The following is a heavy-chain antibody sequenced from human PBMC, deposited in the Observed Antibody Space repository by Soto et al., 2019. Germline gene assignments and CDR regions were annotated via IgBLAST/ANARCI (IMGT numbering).Heavy chain of an antibody. CDR1: GGSINTFY. CDR3: AREGSYSAYNFAHGIQLWSFDF. V-gene: IGHV4-4*07. D-gene: IGHD5-12*01. CDR2: ILSSGST. J-gene: IGHJ4*02. Sequence: SETLSLTCTVSGGSINTFYWSWVRQPAGKGLEWIGRILSSGSTSFNPSLESRVAMSVDTSKNHFSLNLSSVTAADMAVYYCAREGSYSAYNFAHGIQLWSFDFWGQGALVTVSS.